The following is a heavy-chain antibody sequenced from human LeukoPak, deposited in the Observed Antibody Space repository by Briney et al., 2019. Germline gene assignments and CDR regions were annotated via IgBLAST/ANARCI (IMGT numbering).Heavy chain of an antibody. CDR2: ISGSGGST. V-gene: IGHV3-23*01. Sequence: GGSLRLSCAASGFTFSSYAMSWVRQAPGKGLEWVSAISGSGGSTYYADSVKGRLTISRDNSKNTLYLQMNSLRAEDTAVYYCAKGLWFGELLRGYYFDYWGQGTLVTVSS. CDR3: AKGLWFGELLRGYYFDY. D-gene: IGHD3-10*01. J-gene: IGHJ4*02. CDR1: GFTFSSYA.